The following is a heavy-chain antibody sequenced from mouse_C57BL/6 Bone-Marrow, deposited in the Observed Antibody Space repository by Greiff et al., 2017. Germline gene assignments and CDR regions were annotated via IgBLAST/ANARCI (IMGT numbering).Heavy chain of an antibody. CDR2: IYPGDGDT. Sequence: VQLQQSGPELVKPGASVKISCKASGYAFSSSWMNWVKQRPGKGLEWIGRIYPGDGDTNYNGKFKGKATLTADKSSSTAYMQLSSLISEDSAVYFCARLDWDWFAYWGQGTLVTVSA. CDR3: ARLDWDWFAY. J-gene: IGHJ3*01. V-gene: IGHV1-82*01. CDR1: GYAFSSSW. D-gene: IGHD4-1*01.